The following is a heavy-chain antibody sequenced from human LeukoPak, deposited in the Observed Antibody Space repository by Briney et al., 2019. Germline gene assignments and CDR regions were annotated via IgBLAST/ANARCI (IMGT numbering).Heavy chain of an antibody. D-gene: IGHD4-23*01. CDR2: IYHSGTT. J-gene: IGHJ4*02. CDR1: GYSISSGNY. V-gene: IGHV4-38-2*02. CDR3: ARGYGGNVDY. Sequence: PSETLSLTCTVSGYSISSGNYWGWIRQPPGKGLEWIGNIYHSGTTCYNPSLKSRDTISVDTSNNQFSLKLSSVTAADTAMYYCARGYGGNVDYWGQGTLVTVSS.